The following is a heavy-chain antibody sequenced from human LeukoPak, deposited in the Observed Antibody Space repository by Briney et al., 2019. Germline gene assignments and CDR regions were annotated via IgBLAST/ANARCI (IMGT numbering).Heavy chain of an antibody. J-gene: IGHJ4*02. CDR2: TYYRSKWYN. V-gene: IGHV6-1*01. CDR1: GDSVSSNSAA. CDR3: ARETLPYSSGCHFDY. Sequence: SQTLSPTCAISGDSVSSNSAAWNWIRQSPSRGLEWLGRTYYRSKWYNDYAVSVKSRITINPDTSKNQFSLQLDSVTPEDTAVYYCARETLPYSSGCHFDYWGQGTLVTVSS. D-gene: IGHD6-25*01.